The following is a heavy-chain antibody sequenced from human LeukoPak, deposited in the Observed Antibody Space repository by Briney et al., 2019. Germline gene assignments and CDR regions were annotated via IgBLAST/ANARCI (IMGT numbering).Heavy chain of an antibody. D-gene: IGHD2-15*01. CDR2: IYHSGST. CDR3: ARMRYCSGGSCYPNWFDP. J-gene: IGHJ5*02. Sequence: SETLSLTCTVSGYSISSGYYWGWIRQPPGKGLEWIGIIYHSGSTYYNPSLKSRVTISVDTSKNQFSLKLSSVTAADTAVYYCARMRYCSGGSCYPNWFDPWGQGTLVTVSS. V-gene: IGHV4-38-2*02. CDR1: GYSISSGYY.